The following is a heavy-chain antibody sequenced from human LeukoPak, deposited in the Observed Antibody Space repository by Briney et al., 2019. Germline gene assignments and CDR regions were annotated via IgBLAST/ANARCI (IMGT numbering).Heavy chain of an antibody. Sequence: SLRLSCAASGFTFDDFAMHWVRQAPGKGLEWVSGISWNSGTIGYADSVKGRFTISRDNAKNSLYLQMNSLRAEDTAVYYCAKDFPTLSGYYGPSFDYWGQGTLVTVSS. CDR3: AKDFPTLSGYYGPSFDY. CDR2: ISWNSGTI. V-gene: IGHV3-9*01. D-gene: IGHD3-22*01. J-gene: IGHJ4*02. CDR1: GFTFDDFA.